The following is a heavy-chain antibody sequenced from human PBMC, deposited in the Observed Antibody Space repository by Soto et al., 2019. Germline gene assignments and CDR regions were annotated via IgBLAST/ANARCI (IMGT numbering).Heavy chain of an antibody. CDR2: ISAYNGDT. V-gene: IGHV1-18*01. CDR3: ASGPLYSSRWDRVTHHYYGLDV. J-gene: IGHJ6*02. CDR1: GYTFTTYG. D-gene: IGHD6-19*01. Sequence: ASVKVSCKAYGYTFTTYGVSWVRQAPGQGFEWMAWISAYNGDTHYAEKVQGRVTMTTDTSTSTTYMELRSLRSDDTAVYFCASGPLYSSRWDRVTHHYYGLDVWG.